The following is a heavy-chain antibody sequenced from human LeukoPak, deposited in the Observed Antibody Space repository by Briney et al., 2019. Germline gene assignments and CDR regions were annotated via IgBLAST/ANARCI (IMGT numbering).Heavy chain of an antibody. CDR3: ARELQYSREGYAFDL. Sequence: ASVKVSCKASGYMFTGHYMHWVRQAPGQGLEFLAWIKGDSGIPKYAQKFQGRVTVTRDTSISTAYMELTELTSDDTPVYYCARELQYSREGYAFDLWGQGTMVTVSS. D-gene: IGHD4-11*01. J-gene: IGHJ3*01. V-gene: IGHV1-2*02. CDR2: IKGDSGIP. CDR1: GYMFTGHY.